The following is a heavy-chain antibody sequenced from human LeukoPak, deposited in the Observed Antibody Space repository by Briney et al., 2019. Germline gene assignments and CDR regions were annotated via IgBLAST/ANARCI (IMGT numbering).Heavy chain of an antibody. CDR3: ARELNYDSSGYYFDY. CDR1: GYTFTVYF. J-gene: IGHJ4*02. Sequence: ASVKVSFKASGYTFTVYFMHWVRQAPGQGLEWMGWINPNSGGTNYAQKFQGRVTMTRDTSISTAYMELSRLRSDDTAVYYCARELNYDSSGYYFDYWGQRTLVTVSS. D-gene: IGHD3-22*01. V-gene: IGHV1-2*02. CDR2: INPNSGGT.